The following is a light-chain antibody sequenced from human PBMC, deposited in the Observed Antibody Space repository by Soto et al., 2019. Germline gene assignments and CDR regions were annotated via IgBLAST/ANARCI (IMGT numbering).Light chain of an antibody. V-gene: IGLV2-11*01. CDR3: CSYAGNNVYV. J-gene: IGLJ1*01. CDR2: DVS. Sequence: QSALTQPRSVSGSPGQSVTISCTGTSSDVGAYRFVSWYQQLPGKAPKVIIYDVSERPSGVPDRFSGSKSDNTASLAISGLQAEDEADYYCCSYAGNNVYVFGTGTKATVL. CDR1: SSDVGAYRF.